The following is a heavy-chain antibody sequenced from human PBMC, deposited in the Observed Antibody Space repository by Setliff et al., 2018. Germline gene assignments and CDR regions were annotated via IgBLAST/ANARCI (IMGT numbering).Heavy chain of an antibody. D-gene: IGHD2-8*02. V-gene: IGHV4-59*03. CDR2: IYYSGST. Sequence: PSETLSLTCTVSGGSISDYYWGWIRQPPGKGLEWIGSIYYSGSTNYNPSLKSRVTISVDTSKNQFSLKLSSVTAADTALYYCTVYNTGSSKDHYWGQGTPVTVSS. CDR3: TVYNTGSSKDHY. J-gene: IGHJ4*02. CDR1: GGSISDYY.